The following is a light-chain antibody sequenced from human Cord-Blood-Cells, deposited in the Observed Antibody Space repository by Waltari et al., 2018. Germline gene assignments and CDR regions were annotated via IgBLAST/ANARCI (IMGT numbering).Light chain of an antibody. CDR2: DVS. CDR3: SSYTSSSTLV. V-gene: IGLV2-14*03. Sequence: QSALTQPASVSGSPGQSITISCPGTSSDVDGYNYVSWYQQHPGKAPKLMIYDVSNRPSGVSNRFSGSKSVNTASLTISGLQAEDEADYYCSSYTSSSTLVFGTGTKVTVL. CDR1: SSDVDGYNY. J-gene: IGLJ1*01.